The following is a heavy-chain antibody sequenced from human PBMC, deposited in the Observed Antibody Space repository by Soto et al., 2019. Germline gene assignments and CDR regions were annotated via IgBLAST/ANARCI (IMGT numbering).Heavy chain of an antibody. J-gene: IGHJ4*02. CDR3: ARVPGPSSQRSTDNKHYYCARNLYSSDSSAYYPYSFDY. CDR2: IYHSGST. V-gene: IGHV4-30-2*01. D-gene: IGHD3-22*01. Sequence: SETLSLTCAVSGGSISSGGYSWSWIRQPPGKGLEWIGYIYHSGSTYYNPSLKSRVTISVDRSKNQFSLKLSSVTAADTAVYYCARVPGPSSQRSTDNKHYYCARNLYSSDSSAYYPYSFDYWGQATLVTVSS. CDR1: GGSISSGGYS.